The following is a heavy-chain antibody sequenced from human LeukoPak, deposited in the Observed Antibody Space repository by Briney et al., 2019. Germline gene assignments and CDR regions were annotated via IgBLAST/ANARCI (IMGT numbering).Heavy chain of an antibody. CDR1: GGSISSYY. CDR2: IYRSGST. J-gene: IGHJ3*02. Sequence: SETLSLTCTVSGGSISSYYWSWIRQPAGKGLEWIGRIYRSGSTDYNPSLKSRVTISVDTSKNQFSLKLSSVTAADTAVYYCARGHGFWSGYFSDDAFDIWGQGTMVTVSS. CDR3: ARGHGFWSGYFSDDAFDI. V-gene: IGHV4-4*07. D-gene: IGHD3-3*01.